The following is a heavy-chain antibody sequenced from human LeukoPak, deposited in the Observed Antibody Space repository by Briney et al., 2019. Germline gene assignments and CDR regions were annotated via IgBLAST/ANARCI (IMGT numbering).Heavy chain of an antibody. V-gene: IGHV1-18*01. CDR3: ARYYDSSGYPGYWYLDL. CDR1: GYTSTSSG. Sequence: GASVKVSCKASGYTSTSSGISWVRQAPGQGREWMGWISAYNGNTNYEQKLQGRVTMTTDTSTSTAYMELRSLRSDDTAVYYCARYYDSSGYPGYWYLDLWGRGTLVTVSS. CDR2: ISAYNGNT. J-gene: IGHJ2*01. D-gene: IGHD3-22*01.